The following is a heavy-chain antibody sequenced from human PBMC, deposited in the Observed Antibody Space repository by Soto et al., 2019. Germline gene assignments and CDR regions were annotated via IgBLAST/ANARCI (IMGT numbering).Heavy chain of an antibody. V-gene: IGHV3-30*18. Sequence: QVQLVESGGGVVQPGRSLRLSCAASGFTFSSYGMHWVRQAPGKGLEWVAVISYDGSNKYYADSVKGRFTISRDNSKNTLYLQMNSLRAEDTAVYYCAKDARPYDSSGYFGYWGQGTLVTVSS. D-gene: IGHD3-22*01. CDR3: AKDARPYDSSGYFGY. J-gene: IGHJ4*02. CDR2: ISYDGSNK. CDR1: GFTFSSYG.